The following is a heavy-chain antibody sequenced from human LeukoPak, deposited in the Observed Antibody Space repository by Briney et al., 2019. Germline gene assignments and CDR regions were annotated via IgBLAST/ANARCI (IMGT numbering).Heavy chain of an antibody. CDR3: AKVRGTYSSGYFFDY. D-gene: IGHD6-19*01. Sequence: GGSLRLSCAASGFTFDNYAMHWVRQAPGKGLEWLSIISWNSGYIGYADSVEGRFTISRDNDKKSLDLQMNSLRAEDTAFYYCAKVRGTYSSGYFFDYWGQGTLVTVSS. CDR1: GFTFDNYA. CDR2: ISWNSGYI. J-gene: IGHJ4*02. V-gene: IGHV3-9*01.